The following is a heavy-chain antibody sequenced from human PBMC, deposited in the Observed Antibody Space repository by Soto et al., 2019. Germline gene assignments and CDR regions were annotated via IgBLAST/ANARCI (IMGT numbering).Heavy chain of an antibody. Sequence: EVQLLESGGDLVQPGGSLRVSCAASVFTFSNYAMTWVRQAQGKGLEWVSAISSGGVNTYYADSVKGRFTISRDNSKNTLYLQMNSLRAEDTAKYYCAKVGPYYADNSLPDDYWGQGTMVTVSS. CDR2: ISSGGVNT. D-gene: IGHD3-22*01. V-gene: IGHV3-23*01. CDR1: VFTFSNYA. CDR3: AKVGPYYADNSLPDDY. J-gene: IGHJ4*02.